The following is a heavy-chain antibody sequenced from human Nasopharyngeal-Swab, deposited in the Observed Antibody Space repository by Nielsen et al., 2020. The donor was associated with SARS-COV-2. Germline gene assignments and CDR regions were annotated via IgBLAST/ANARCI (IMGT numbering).Heavy chain of an antibody. Sequence: SETLSLTCTVPGGSISGYYWSWIRQPPGKGLEWMGHIYYSASTNYNPSLRSRVTISVYTSKNQLSLKLTSVTAADAAVYYCSGDESGDYLGPPFHHWGRGTLVTVSS. CDR3: SGDESGDYLGPPFHH. D-gene: IGHD4-17*01. CDR1: GGSISGYY. V-gene: IGHV4-59*12. CDR2: IYYSAST. J-gene: IGHJ4*01.